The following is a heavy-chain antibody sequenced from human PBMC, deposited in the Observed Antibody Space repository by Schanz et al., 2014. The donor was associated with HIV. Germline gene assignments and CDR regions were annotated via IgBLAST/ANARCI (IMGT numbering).Heavy chain of an antibody. CDR2: IWYDGSNK. D-gene: IGHD6-6*01. J-gene: IGHJ6*02. CDR1: GFTFSSYG. CDR3: ASTVYPYTGSSDYYYGMDV. Sequence: QVQLVESGGGVVQPGRSLRLSCAASGFTFSSYGMHWVRQAPGKGLEWVAVIWYDGSNKYYADSVKGRFTISRDNSKNTLYLQMNSLRAEDTAVYYCASTVYPYTGSSDYYYGMDVWGQGTTVTVSS. V-gene: IGHV3-33*01.